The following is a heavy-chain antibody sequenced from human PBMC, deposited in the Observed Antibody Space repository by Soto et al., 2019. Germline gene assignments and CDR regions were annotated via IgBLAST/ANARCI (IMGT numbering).Heavy chain of an antibody. Sequence: QVQLVQSGAEVKKPGASVKVSCKASGYTFTGYYMHWVRQAPGQGLEWMGWINPNSGGTNYAQKFQGRVTMTRDTSISTAYMELSRLRSDDTAVYYCARELKTIFGVVNPPSYYYGMDVWGQGTTVTVSS. D-gene: IGHD3-3*01. CDR3: ARELKTIFGVVNPPSYYYGMDV. V-gene: IGHV1-2*02. J-gene: IGHJ6*02. CDR2: INPNSGGT. CDR1: GYTFTGYY.